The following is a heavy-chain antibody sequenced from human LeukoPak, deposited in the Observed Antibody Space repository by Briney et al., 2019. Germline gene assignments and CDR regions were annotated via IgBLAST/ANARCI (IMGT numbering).Heavy chain of an antibody. CDR2: INSDGSGT. J-gene: IGHJ4*02. V-gene: IGHV3-74*01. Sequence: GGSLRLSCAASGFIFSSYWMQWVRQAPGKGLLWVSRINSDGSGTSYVDSVKGRFTISRDNAKNTLYLQMNSLRAEDTAVYYCARSPGGTIMNQAMADPVDHWGQGTLVAVSS. CDR3: ARSPGGTIMNQAMADPVDH. D-gene: IGHD3-16*01. CDR1: GFIFSSYW.